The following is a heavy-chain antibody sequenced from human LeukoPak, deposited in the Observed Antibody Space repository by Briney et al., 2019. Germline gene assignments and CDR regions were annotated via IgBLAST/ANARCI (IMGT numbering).Heavy chain of an antibody. D-gene: IGHD6-13*01. CDR3: AKVLGEYSIRSKPLDT. J-gene: IGHJ5*02. CDR2: IKQDGSEK. CDR1: GFTFSSYW. V-gene: IGHV3-7*01. Sequence: GGSLRLSCAASGFTFSSYWMSWVRQAPGKGLEWVANIKQDGSEKYYVDSVKGRFTVSRDNSKNTLYLQMNSLRPEDTAVYYCAKVLGEYSIRSKPLDTWGQGTLVTVSS.